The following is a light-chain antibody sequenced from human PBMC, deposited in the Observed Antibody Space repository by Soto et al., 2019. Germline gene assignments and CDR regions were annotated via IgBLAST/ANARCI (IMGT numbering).Light chain of an antibody. CDR3: QSSDGSHVV. V-gene: IGLV1-40*01. CDR2: GNN. CDR1: SSNIGAGHD. Sequence: QTVVTQPPSVSGAPGQRVTISCTGSSSNIGAGHDVHWYKHFPGAAPKLLIYGNNNRPSGVPDRFSGSKSGTSASLAITGPQAEDEADYYCQSSDGSHVVFGGGTQLTVL. J-gene: IGLJ2*01.